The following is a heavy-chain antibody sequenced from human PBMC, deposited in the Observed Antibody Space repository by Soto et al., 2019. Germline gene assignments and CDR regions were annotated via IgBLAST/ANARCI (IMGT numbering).Heavy chain of an antibody. CDR2: ISGSGGST. V-gene: IGHV3-23*01. CDR1: GFTFSSYA. J-gene: IGHJ4*02. D-gene: IGHD5-18*01. CDR3: AKFKHSYGPHKRDYFAY. Sequence: PGGSLRLSCAASGFTFSSYAMSWVRQAPGKGLEWVSAISGSGGSTYYADSVKGRFTISRDNSKNTLYLQMNSLRAEDTAVYYCAKFKHSYGPHKRDYFAYWGQGTLVTVSP.